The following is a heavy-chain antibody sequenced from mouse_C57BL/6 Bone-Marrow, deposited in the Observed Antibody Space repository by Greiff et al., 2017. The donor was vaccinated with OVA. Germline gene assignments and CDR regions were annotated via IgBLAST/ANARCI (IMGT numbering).Heavy chain of an antibody. CDR1: GFNIKNTY. J-gene: IGHJ3*01. D-gene: IGHD2-3*01. Sequence: EVMLVESVAELVRPGASVKLSCTASGFNIKNTYMHWVKQRPEQGLEWIGRIDPANGNTKYAPKFQGKATITAETSSNTAYLQLSSLTSEDTAIYYCARGGWLPAWFAYWGQGTLVTVSA. CDR3: ARGGWLPAWFAY. CDR2: IDPANGNT. V-gene: IGHV14-3*01.